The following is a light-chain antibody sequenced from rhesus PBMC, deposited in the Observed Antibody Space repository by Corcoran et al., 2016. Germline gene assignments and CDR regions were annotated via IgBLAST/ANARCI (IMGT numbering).Light chain of an antibody. CDR2: TAS. CDR3: QQYDSSPYS. CDR1: QSISSW. Sequence: DIQMTQSPSSLSASVGDTVTITCRASQSISSWLAWYQQKPGKAPKLLIYTASSLQSGVPSRFSGSGSVTDFTLTISSLRSEDFATYYCQQYDSSPYSFGQGTKVEIK. V-gene: IGKV1-22*01. J-gene: IGKJ2*01.